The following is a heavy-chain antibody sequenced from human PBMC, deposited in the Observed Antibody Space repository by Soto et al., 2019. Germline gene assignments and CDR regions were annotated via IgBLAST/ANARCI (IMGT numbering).Heavy chain of an antibody. V-gene: IGHV3-30*04. CDR1: GFTFSSYA. Sequence: GSLRLSCAASGFTFSSYAMHWVRQAPGKGLEWVAVISYDGSNKYYADSVKGRFTISRDNSKNTLYLQMNSLRAEDTAVYYCARDFRTVAAAGTDYWGQGTLVTVSS. CDR3: ARDFRTVAAAGTDY. D-gene: IGHD6-13*01. J-gene: IGHJ4*02. CDR2: ISYDGSNK.